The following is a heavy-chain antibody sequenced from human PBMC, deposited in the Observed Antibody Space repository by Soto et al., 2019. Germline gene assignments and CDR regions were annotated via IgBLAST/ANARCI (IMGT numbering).Heavy chain of an antibody. CDR1: GFTFDDYG. CDR2: INWNGGST. J-gene: IGHJ4*02. V-gene: IGHV3-20*04. D-gene: IGHD6-19*01. CDR3: ARLYSSGWYGPGRY. Sequence: EVQLVKSGGGVVRPGGSLRLSCAASGFTFDDYGMSCVRQAPGKGLEWVSGINWNGGSTGYADSVKGRFTISRDNAKNSLYLQMNSLRAEDTALYYRARLYSSGWYGPGRYWGQRTLVTVSS.